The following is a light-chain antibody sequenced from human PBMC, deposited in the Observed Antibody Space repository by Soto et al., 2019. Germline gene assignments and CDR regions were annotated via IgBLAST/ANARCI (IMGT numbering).Light chain of an antibody. CDR3: SSYAGNNTIV. J-gene: IGLJ1*01. CDR2: EVN. CDR1: SSDVGASTY. V-gene: IGLV2-8*01. Sequence: QSVLTQPPSASGSPGQSVTISCTGSSSDVGASTYVSWYQQHPGRAPKLMISEVNKRPSGVPDRFSGSKSGNTASLTVAGLQADDEADYYCSSYAGNNTIVFGTGTKLTVL.